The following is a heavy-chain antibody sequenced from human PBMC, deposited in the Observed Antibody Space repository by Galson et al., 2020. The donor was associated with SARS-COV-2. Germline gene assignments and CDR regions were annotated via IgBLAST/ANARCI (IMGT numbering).Heavy chain of an antibody. V-gene: IGHV3-21*01. J-gene: IGHJ6*02. CDR2: ISSSSDYI. CDR3: ARDASWAMFGMDV. D-gene: IGHD1-26*01. Sequence: GESLKISCAVSGFTFSSYSMNWVRQAPGKGLEWVSSISSSSDYIYYADSLKGRFTISRDNAKNSLSLQMNSLRAEDTAVYYCARDASWAMFGMDVGGLGTTGTVSS. CDR1: GFTFSSYS.